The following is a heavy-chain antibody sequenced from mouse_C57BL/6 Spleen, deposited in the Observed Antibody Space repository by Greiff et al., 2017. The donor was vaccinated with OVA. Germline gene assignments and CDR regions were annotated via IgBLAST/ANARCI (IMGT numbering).Heavy chain of an antibody. Sequence: QVQLQQSGAELVKPGASVKMSCKASGYTFTSYWITWVKQRPGQGLEWIGDIYPGSGSTNYNEKFKSKATLTVDTSSSTAYMQLSSLTSEDSAVYYCARYLTGTSGYFDVWGTGTTVTVSS. CDR3: ARYLTGTSGYFDV. V-gene: IGHV1-55*01. CDR1: GYTFTSYW. J-gene: IGHJ1*03. D-gene: IGHD4-1*01. CDR2: IYPGSGST.